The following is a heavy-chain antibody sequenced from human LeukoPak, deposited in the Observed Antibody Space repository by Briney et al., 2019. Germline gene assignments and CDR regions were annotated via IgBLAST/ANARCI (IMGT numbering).Heavy chain of an antibody. Sequence: GGSLRLSCAASGFTFSSYEMNWVRQAPGKGLEWVSYISSSGSTIYYADSVKGLFTISRDNAKNSLYLQMNSLRAEDTAVYYCARSYGDYVPFDYWGQGTLVTVSS. J-gene: IGHJ4*02. D-gene: IGHD4-17*01. CDR2: ISSSGSTI. CDR3: ARSYGDYVPFDY. CDR1: GFTFSSYE. V-gene: IGHV3-48*03.